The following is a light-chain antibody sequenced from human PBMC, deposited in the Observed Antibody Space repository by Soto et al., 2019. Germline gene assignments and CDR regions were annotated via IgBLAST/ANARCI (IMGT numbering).Light chain of an antibody. J-gene: IGLJ1*01. CDR2: DIR. Sequence: QSALTQPASVSGSPGQSITISCTGTSSDVGGYTYVSWYQQHPGKAPKLMIYDIRNRPSGVSNRFSGSKSGNTASLTISGLQAEDEDDYYCSSYTSSRTRVFGSGTKVTVL. CDR1: SSDVGGYTY. CDR3: SSYTSSRTRV. V-gene: IGLV2-14*03.